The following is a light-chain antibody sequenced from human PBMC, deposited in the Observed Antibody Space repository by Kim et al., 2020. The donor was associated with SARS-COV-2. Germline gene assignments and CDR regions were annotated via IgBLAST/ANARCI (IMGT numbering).Light chain of an antibody. Sequence: QSALTQPASVSGSPGQSITISCTGTSSDVGGYNYVSWYQQHPGKAPKLMIYDVSNRPSGVSNRFSDSKSGNTASLTISGLQAEDEADYYCRSYTSSSTRVFGGGTKLTVL. CDR3: RSYTSSSTRV. V-gene: IGLV2-14*03. CDR1: SSDVGGYNY. J-gene: IGLJ3*02. CDR2: DVS.